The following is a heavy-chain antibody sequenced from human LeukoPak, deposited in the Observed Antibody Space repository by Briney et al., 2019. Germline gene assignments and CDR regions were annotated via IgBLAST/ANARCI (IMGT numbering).Heavy chain of an antibody. Sequence: GGSLRLSCAASGFIFSSYAMSWVRQAPGKGLEWVSAISGSGGSTYYADSVKGRFTISRDNSKNTLYLQMNSLRAEDTAVYYCAKVLSGYEFPGYDYWGQGTLVTVSS. CDR2: ISGSGGST. J-gene: IGHJ4*02. V-gene: IGHV3-23*01. CDR1: GFIFSSYA. CDR3: AKVLSGYEFPGYDY. D-gene: IGHD5-12*01.